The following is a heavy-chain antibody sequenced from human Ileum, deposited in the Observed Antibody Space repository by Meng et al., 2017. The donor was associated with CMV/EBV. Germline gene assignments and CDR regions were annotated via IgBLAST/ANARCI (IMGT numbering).Heavy chain of an antibody. V-gene: IGHV3-66*01. CDR2: MYSSGST. Sequence: VGSLVLACAASGFTVSGNSMNWVRQAPGKGLEWVSLMYSSGSTKYADSVKGRFTISRDNSKNTLYLQMNSLRVEDTAVYYCAGDGGFSDPWGQGTLVTVSS. J-gene: IGHJ5*02. CDR1: GFTVSGNS. D-gene: IGHD3-16*01. CDR3: AGDGGFSDP.